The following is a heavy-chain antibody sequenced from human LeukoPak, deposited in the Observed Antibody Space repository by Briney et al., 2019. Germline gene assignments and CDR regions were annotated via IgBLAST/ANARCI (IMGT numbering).Heavy chain of an antibody. CDR3: ARDDHSSSWLRELFYYYGMDV. Sequence: GGSLRLSCAASGFTFSDYSMNWVRQAPGKGLEWVSYISSRSTTIYYADSVKGRFTISRDNAKDSLFLQMNGLRDEDTAVYYCARDDHSSSWLRELFYYYGMDVWGQGTTVTVSS. V-gene: IGHV3-48*02. CDR2: ISSRSTTI. J-gene: IGHJ6*02. D-gene: IGHD3-22*01. CDR1: GFTFSDYS.